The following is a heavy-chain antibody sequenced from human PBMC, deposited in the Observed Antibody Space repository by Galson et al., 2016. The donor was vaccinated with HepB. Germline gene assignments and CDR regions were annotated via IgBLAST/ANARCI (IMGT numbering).Heavy chain of an antibody. J-gene: IGHJ4*02. V-gene: IGHV2-5*02. D-gene: IGHD3/OR15-3a*01. CDR3: AHRGRTRYFDT. CDR2: IYRDDED. CDR1: GISVTTFEVG. Sequence: PALVKPTQTLTLTCSVSGISVTTFEVGVGWIRQSPGKAPEWLAIIYRDDEDRYSPSLKNRLTITRDTSKNQVVLTMINMDPEDTATYYCAHRGRTRYFDTWGQGTLVTVSS.